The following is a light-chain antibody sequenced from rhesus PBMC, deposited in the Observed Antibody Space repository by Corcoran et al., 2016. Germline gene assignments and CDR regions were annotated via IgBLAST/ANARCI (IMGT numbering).Light chain of an antibody. Sequence: DIQMTQSPSSLSASVGDRVTITCRASQGISTYLNWYKQKPRKAPKRLVYAASSLETGVPSRFSGSGSGTDFTLTISSRQPEELATYYFLQYNGDPDSVGQWTKVEIK. CDR3: LQYNGDPDS. V-gene: IGKV1-43*02. CDR1: QGISTY. CDR2: AAS. J-gene: IGKJ2*01.